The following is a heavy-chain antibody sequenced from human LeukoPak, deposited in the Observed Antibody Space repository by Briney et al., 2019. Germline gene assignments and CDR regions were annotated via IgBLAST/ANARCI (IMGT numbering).Heavy chain of an antibody. CDR2: IYYSGST. Sequence: SETLSLTCTVSGGSISSYYWSWIRQPPGKGLEWIGYIYYSGSTNYNPSLKSRVTISVDTSKNQFSLKLSSVTAADTAVYYCARWHSRGYNYAYDYWGQGTLVTVSS. J-gene: IGHJ4*02. D-gene: IGHD5-18*01. V-gene: IGHV4-59*01. CDR1: GGSISSYY. CDR3: ARWHSRGYNYAYDY.